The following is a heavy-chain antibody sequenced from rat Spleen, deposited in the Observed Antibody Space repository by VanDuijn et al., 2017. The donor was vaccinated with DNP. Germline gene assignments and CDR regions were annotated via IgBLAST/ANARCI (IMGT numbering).Heavy chain of an antibody. CDR2: ITYDGGIT. V-gene: IGHV5S13*01. Sequence: EVQLVESGGGLFQPGRSMKLSCAASGFTFSDFPMAWVRQAPTKGLEWVAYITYDGGITYYRDSVKGRFTISRDNTKNTQNLQMDSLRSEDMATYNCETLRRVYGYFDVWGPGTMVAVSS. CDR1: GFTFSDFP. J-gene: IGHJ1*01. CDR3: ETLRRVYGYFDV. D-gene: IGHD1-11*01.